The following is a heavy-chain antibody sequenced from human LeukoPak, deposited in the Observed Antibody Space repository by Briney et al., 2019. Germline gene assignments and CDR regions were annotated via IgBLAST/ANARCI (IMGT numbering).Heavy chain of an antibody. D-gene: IGHD3-22*01. CDR3: AKARGLSGYYRY. J-gene: IGHJ4*02. V-gene: IGHV3-9*01. Sequence: GRSLRLSCAASGFTFDDYAMHWVRQAPGKGLEWVSGISWNGGSIGYADSVKGRFTISRDNAKNSLYLQMNSLRAEDTALYYCAKARGLSGYYRYWGQGTLVTVSS. CDR2: ISWNGGSI. CDR1: GFTFDDYA.